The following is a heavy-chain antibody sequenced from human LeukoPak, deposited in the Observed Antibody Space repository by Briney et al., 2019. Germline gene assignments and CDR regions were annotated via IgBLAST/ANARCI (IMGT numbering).Heavy chain of an antibody. CDR1: GGSLSSGDYY. Sequence: PSQTLSLTCTVSGGSLSSGDYYWSWIRQPPGKGLEWIGYIYYSGSTYYNPSLKSRVTIPVDTSKNQFSLKLSSVTAADTAVYYCARDSHYGSGMYHDYWGQGTLVTVSS. CDR3: ARDSHYGSGMYHDY. V-gene: IGHV4-30-4*01. CDR2: IYYSGST. J-gene: IGHJ4*02. D-gene: IGHD3-10*01.